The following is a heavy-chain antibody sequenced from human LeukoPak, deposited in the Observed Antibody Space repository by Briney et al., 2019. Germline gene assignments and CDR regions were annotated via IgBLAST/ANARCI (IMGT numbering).Heavy chain of an antibody. Sequence: PSETLSLTCTVSGGSISSSSAYWGWIRQPPGKGMEWIGSIYYSGRTYYNPSLKSRVTISVATSKTQFSLKLPSVTAADKAVYYCARLGNYDSGGYYLDYWGQGILVTVSS. J-gene: IGHJ4*02. V-gene: IGHV4-39*01. CDR1: GGSISSSSAY. CDR2: IYYSGRT. CDR3: ARLGNYDSGGYYLDY. D-gene: IGHD3-22*01.